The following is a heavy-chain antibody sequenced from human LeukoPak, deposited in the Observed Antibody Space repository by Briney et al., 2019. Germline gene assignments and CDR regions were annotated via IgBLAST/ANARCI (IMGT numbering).Heavy chain of an antibody. CDR2: IKSKSDGGTI. CDR1: GFTFRDYA. V-gene: IGHV3-15*01. D-gene: IGHD2-15*01. J-gene: IGHJ4*02. CDR3: NTVSVVVVSTTGGTF. Sequence: AGGSLRLSCTVSGFTFRDYALSWFRQAPGKGLEWVGRIKSKSDGGTIDYAAPVKGRFTISRDDSKNTLYLQMNSLKTEDTGVYYCNTVSVVVVSTTGGTFWGQGTLVTVSS.